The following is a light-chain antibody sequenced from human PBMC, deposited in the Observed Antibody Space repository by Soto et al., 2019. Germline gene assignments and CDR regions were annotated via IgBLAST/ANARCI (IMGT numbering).Light chain of an antibody. CDR2: EVS. V-gene: IGLV2-8*01. J-gene: IGLJ2*01. CDR1: SSDVGGYNY. CDR3: SSYAGSNNYVV. Sequence: QSVLTQPPSASGSPGQSVTISCTGTSSDVGGYNYVSWYQQHPGKAPKLMIYEVSKRPSGVPDRFSGSKSGNTASLTVSGVQAEDEADDYCSSYAGSNNYVVFGGGTKLTVL.